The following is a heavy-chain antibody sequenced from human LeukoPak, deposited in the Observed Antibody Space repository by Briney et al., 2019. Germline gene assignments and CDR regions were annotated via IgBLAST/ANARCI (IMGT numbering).Heavy chain of an antibody. CDR3: ARAFAGPLSYYYYYMDV. CDR2: IYHSGST. CDR1: GGSISSSNW. V-gene: IGHV4-4*02. D-gene: IGHD2/OR15-2a*01. Sequence: PSGTLSLTCAVSGGSISSSNWWSWVRQPPGKGLEWIGEIYHSGSTNYNPSLKSRVTISVDKSKNQFSLKLSSVTAADTAVYYCARAFAGPLSYYYYYMDVWGKGTTVTVSS. J-gene: IGHJ6*03.